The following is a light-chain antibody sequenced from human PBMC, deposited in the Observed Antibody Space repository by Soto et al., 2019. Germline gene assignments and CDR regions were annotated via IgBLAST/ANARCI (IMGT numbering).Light chain of an antibody. J-gene: IGLJ3*02. V-gene: IGLV2-14*01. CDR1: SSDIGGYNY. CDR2: EVS. CDR3: SSYTSGSTGV. Sequence: QSALTQPASVSGSPGQSITISCTGTSSDIGGYNYVSWYQQHPGKAPKLMIYEVSNRPSGVSNRFSGSKSGNTASLTISGLQAEAEADYYCSSYTSGSTGVFGGGTKVTVL.